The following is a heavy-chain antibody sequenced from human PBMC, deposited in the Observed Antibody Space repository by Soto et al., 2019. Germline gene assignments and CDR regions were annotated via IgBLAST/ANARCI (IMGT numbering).Heavy chain of an antibody. J-gene: IGHJ5*02. Sequence: SVKVSCKASGGTFSSYAISRVRQAPGQGLEWMGGITPIFGTANYAQKFQGRVTITADESTSTAYMELSSLRSEDTAVYYCARWYSSSWYTHWFDPWGQGTLVTVSS. CDR1: GGTFSSYA. D-gene: IGHD6-13*01. CDR3: ARWYSSSWYTHWFDP. V-gene: IGHV1-69*13. CDR2: ITPIFGTA.